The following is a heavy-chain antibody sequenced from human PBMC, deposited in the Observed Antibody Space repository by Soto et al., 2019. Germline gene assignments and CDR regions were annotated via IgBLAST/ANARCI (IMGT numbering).Heavy chain of an antibody. J-gene: IGHJ4*02. V-gene: IGHV1-69*06. CDR3: ARKGVAGMDF. Sequence: QVQLVQSGAEVKKPGSSVKVSCKASGDIFTSYAFSWVRQAPGEGLEWMGVMIPMFGTPNYAQKFQGRLTIPADKSTSTVYMELSGLRSEDTVVYYCARKGVAGMDFWGQGTLGTVS. CDR2: MIPMFGTP. D-gene: IGHD3-10*01. CDR1: GDIFTSYA.